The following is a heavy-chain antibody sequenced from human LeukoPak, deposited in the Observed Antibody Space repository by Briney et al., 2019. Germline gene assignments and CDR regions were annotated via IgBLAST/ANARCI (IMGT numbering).Heavy chain of an antibody. J-gene: IGHJ4*02. Sequence: GESLKISCAASGFTFSSYSMNWARQAPGKGLEWVSSISSSSSYIYYADSVKGRFTISRDNAKNSLYLQMSSLRAEDTAVYHCARVSVEMATIRWGQGTLVTVSS. CDR1: GFTFSSYS. CDR3: ARVSVEMATIR. D-gene: IGHD5-24*01. CDR2: ISSSSSYI. V-gene: IGHV3-21*01.